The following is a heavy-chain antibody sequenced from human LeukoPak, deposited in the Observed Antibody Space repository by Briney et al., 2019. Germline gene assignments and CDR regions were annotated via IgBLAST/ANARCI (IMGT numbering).Heavy chain of an antibody. CDR1: GYTFTGYY. Sequence: ASVKVSCKASGYTFTGYYMHWVRQAPGQGLEWMGWINPNSGGTNYAQKFQGWVTMTRDTSISTAYMELSRLRSDDAAVYYCAREGLAYCGGDCYSGDYWGQGTLVTVSS. CDR3: AREGLAYCGGDCYSGDY. V-gene: IGHV1-2*04. J-gene: IGHJ4*02. CDR2: INPNSGGT. D-gene: IGHD2-21*02.